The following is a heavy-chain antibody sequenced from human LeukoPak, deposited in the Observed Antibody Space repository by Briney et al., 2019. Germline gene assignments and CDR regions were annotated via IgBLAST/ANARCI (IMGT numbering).Heavy chain of an antibody. J-gene: IGHJ6*02. CDR1: GYSFTSYW. Sequence: GESLKISCKGSGYSFTSYWIGWVRQMPGKGLEWMGITYPGDSETRYSPSFQGQVTISVDKSISTAYLQWTSLKASDTAMYYCARHGGYVSSGLYYYHGMDVWGQGTTVTVSS. D-gene: IGHD6-6*01. CDR3: ARHGGYVSSGLYYYHGMDV. CDR2: TYPGDSET. V-gene: IGHV5-51*01.